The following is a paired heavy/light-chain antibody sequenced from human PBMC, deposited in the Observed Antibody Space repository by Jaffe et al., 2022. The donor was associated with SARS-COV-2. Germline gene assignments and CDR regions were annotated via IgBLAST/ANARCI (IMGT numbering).Heavy chain of an antibody. J-gene: IGHJ4*02. CDR1: GFTFSDYI. Sequence: QVQLVESGGGVVQPGGSLRLSCAASGFTFSDYIMHWVRQAPGEGLEWVAVTTNDESNKIYADSVKGRFTISRDNSKNTLYLQMNSLRVEDTAVYYCARWGDSSGYADYFDNWGQGTLVTVSS. D-gene: IGHD3-22*01. CDR2: TTNDESNK. V-gene: IGHV3-30-3*01. CDR3: ARWGDSSGYADYFDN.
Light chain of an antibody. V-gene: IGKV1-5*03. CDR2: KAS. J-gene: IGKJ5*01. CDR1: QSISKW. Sequence: DIQMTQSPSTLSASVGDRVTITCRASQSISKWLAWYQQKPGKAPKLLMYKASSLQSGVPSRFSGSGSGTEFTLTISSLQPDDVATYYCQQYNSYEITFGHGTRLEIK. CDR3: QQYNSYEIT.